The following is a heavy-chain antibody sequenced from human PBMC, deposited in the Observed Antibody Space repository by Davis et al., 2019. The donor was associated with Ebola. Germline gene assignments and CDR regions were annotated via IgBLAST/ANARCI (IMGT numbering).Heavy chain of an antibody. CDR2: IYDQST. CDR3: ATTQWLREFDN. D-gene: IGHD6-19*01. V-gene: IGHV3-20*04. Sequence: GGSLRLSCVASGFSFDDYAIHWVRQAPGKGLEWVSVIYDQSTAYADSVRGRFIISRDKSNNTLYLDMNSLRVDDTAVYYCATTQWLREFDNWGQGTLVTVSS. CDR1: GFSFDDYA. J-gene: IGHJ4*02.